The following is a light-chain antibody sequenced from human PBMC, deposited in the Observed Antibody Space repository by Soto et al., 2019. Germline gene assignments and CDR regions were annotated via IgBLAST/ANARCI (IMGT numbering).Light chain of an antibody. CDR2: DVS. J-gene: IGLJ2*01. CDR3: SSYTSSSTLV. Sequence: QSALTQPASVSGSPGQSITISCTGTSSDVGGYTYVSWYQQHPGKAPKLMIYDVSNLPSGVSNRFSASKSGNTASLTISGLQAEDEADYFCSSYTSSSTLVFGGGTKVTVL. V-gene: IGLV2-14*01. CDR1: SSDVGGYTY.